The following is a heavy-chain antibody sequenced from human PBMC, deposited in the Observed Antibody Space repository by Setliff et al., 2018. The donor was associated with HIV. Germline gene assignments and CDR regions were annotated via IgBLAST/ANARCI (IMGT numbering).Heavy chain of an antibody. V-gene: IGHV4-39*02. CDR1: GGSFSSSSYY. CDR3: ARVARGGHSSRWYYFDY. Sequence: SETLSLTCSVSGGSFSSSSYYWGWIRQPPGKRLEWLGSIYSSGSTSYNPSLSSRLTISVDTSKSHVSLRLSSVAAADTAVYYCARVARGGHSSRWYYFDYWGQGTLVTVSS. J-gene: IGHJ4*02. D-gene: IGHD6-13*01. CDR2: IYSSGST.